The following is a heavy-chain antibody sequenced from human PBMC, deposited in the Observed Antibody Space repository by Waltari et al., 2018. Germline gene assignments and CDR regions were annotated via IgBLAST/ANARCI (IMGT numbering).Heavy chain of an antibody. V-gene: IGHV4-59*11. Sequence: QVQLQESGPGLVKPSETLSLTCTVSGGSISSHYWSWIRQPPGKGLEWIGYIYYSGSTNYNPSLKSRVTISVDTSKNQFSLKLSSVTAADTAVYYCAKDSYGDYANDAFDIWGQGTMVTVSS. J-gene: IGHJ3*02. CDR2: IYYSGST. CDR1: GGSISSHY. CDR3: AKDSYGDYANDAFDI. D-gene: IGHD4-17*01.